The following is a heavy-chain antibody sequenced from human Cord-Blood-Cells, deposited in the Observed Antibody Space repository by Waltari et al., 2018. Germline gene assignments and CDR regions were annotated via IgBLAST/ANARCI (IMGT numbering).Heavy chain of an antibody. J-gene: IGHJ6*02. V-gene: IGHV4-59*08. CDR3: ARLSYYDSSDLGTYYYYGMDV. CDR2: IYYSGST. Sequence: QVQLQESGPGLVKPSETLSLTCTVSGGSISSYYWSWIRQPPGKALEWIGYIYYSGSTNYNPSLKSLVTISVDTSKNQFSLKLSSVTAADTAVYYCARLSYYDSSDLGTYYYYGMDVWGQGTTVTVSS. CDR1: GGSISSYY. D-gene: IGHD3-22*01.